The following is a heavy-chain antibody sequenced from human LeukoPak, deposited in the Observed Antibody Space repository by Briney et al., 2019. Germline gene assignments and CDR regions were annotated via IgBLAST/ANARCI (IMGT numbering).Heavy chain of an antibody. CDR1: GYTFTSYD. J-gene: IGHJ4*02. D-gene: IGHD3-22*01. V-gene: IGHV1-8*01. CDR3: ARAIYYDSRGYYYYFDY. CDR2: MNPNSGNT. Sequence: ASVKVSCKASGYTFTSYDINWVRQATGQGLEWMGWMNPNSGNTGYAQKFQGRVTMTRNTSISTAYMELSSLRSEDTAVYYCARAIYYDSRGYYYYFDYWGQGTLVTVSS.